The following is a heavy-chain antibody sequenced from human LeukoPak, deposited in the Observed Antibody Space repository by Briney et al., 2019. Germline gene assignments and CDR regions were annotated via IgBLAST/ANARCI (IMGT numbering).Heavy chain of an antibody. CDR1: GYSFTGYY. D-gene: IGHD3-3*01. CDR3: ARTHNYDFWSGYYIFDY. CDR2: INPNSGGT. J-gene: IGHJ4*01. Sequence: ASVKVSCKASGYSFTGYYMHWVRQAPGQGLEWMGWINPNSGGTNYAQKFQGRVTMTRDTSISTAYMELSRLRSDDTAVYYCARTHNYDFWSGYYIFDYWXXXTXVTVSS. V-gene: IGHV1-2*02.